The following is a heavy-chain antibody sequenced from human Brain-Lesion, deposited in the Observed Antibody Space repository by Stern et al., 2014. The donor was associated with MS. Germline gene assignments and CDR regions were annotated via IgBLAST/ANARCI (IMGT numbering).Heavy chain of an antibody. CDR3: GRAGLDDTFDV. CDR2: IYYSGAT. Sequence: QVQLGQSGPGLVKPSETLSLTCSISGGSVSSNRYYWGWIRQPPGKGLEWIGIIYYSGATFYNPSLKSRVPISWDTPKNRYSLSLSSVTAADTAVYYCGRAGLDDTFDVWGQGTMVTVSS. V-gene: IGHV4-39*01. J-gene: IGHJ3*01. D-gene: IGHD3/OR15-3a*01. CDR1: GGSVSSNRYY.